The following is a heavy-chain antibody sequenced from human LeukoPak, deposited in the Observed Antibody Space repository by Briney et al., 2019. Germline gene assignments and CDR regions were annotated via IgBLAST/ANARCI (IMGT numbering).Heavy chain of an antibody. D-gene: IGHD1-26*01. CDR3: AKDRGIVGATMDY. Sequence: GGSLRLSCAASGFTFSSYAMSWVRQAPGKGLEWVSAISGSGGSTYYADSVKGRFTISRDNSKNTLYLQMNSPRAEDTAVYYCAKDRGIVGATMDYWGQGTLVTVSS. J-gene: IGHJ4*02. CDR1: GFTFSSYA. V-gene: IGHV3-23*01. CDR2: ISGSGGST.